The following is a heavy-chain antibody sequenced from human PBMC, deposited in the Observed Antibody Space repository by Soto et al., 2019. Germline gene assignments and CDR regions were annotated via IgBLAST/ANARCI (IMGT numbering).Heavy chain of an antibody. CDR3: ARVVVVVPAVPYYYGMDV. V-gene: IGHV4-30-4*01. Sequence: PSETLSLTCTVSGGSISSGDYYWSWIRQPPGKGLEWIGYIYYSGSTYYNPSLKSRVTISVDTPKNQFSLKLSSVTAADTAVYYCARVVVVVPAVPYYYGMDVWGQGTTVTVSS. J-gene: IGHJ6*02. D-gene: IGHD2-2*01. CDR2: IYYSGST. CDR1: GGSISSGDYY.